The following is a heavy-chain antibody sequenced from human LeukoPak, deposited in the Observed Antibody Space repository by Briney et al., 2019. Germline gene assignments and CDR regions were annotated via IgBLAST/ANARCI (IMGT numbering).Heavy chain of an antibody. V-gene: IGHV4-4*02. CDR2: IYLRGNT. D-gene: IGHD4-17*01. J-gene: IGHJ4*02. Sequence: GSPRLSCAASGFTFTTYAMSWVRQAPGKGLEWVGEIYLRGNTNYNPSLESRATISVDESKTQLSLRLESVTAADTAVYYCARGTITTVTDSWGPGTLVTVSS. CDR3: ARGTITTVTDS. CDR1: GFTFTTYAM.